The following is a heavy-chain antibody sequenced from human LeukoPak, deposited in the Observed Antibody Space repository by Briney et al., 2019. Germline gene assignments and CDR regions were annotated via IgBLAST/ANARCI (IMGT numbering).Heavy chain of an antibody. CDR2: ISGSGGTT. V-gene: IGHV3-23*01. D-gene: IGHD5-18*01. J-gene: IGHJ4*02. CDR1: GFTFSSSA. CDR3: AKLTRGYSYGSDDY. Sequence: GGSLRLSCAASGFTFSSSAMNWVRQAPGKGLEWVSAISGSGGTTYYADSVKGRFTISRDNSKNTLYLKMNSLRAEAPAVFYFAKLTRGYSYGSDDYWGQGTLVTVSS.